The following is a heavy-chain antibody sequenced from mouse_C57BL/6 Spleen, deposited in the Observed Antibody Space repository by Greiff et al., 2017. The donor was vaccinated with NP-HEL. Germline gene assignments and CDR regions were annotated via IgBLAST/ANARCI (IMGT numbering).Heavy chain of an antibody. J-gene: IGHJ4*01. CDR2: IWWDDDK. CDR3: ARAIYYYGSSYPHYAMDY. V-gene: IGHV8-8*01. Sequence: QVTLKVSGPGILQPSQTLSLTCSFSGFSLSTFGMGVGWIRQPSGKGLEWLAHIWWDDDKYYNPALKSRLTISTDTSKNQVFLKIANVDTADTATYYCARAIYYYGSSYPHYAMDYWGQGTSVTVSS. CDR1: GFSLSTFGMG. D-gene: IGHD1-1*01.